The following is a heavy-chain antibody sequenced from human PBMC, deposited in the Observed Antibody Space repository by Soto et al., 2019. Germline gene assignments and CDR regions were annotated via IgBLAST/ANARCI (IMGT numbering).Heavy chain of an antibody. CDR2: IGTAGDT. CDR3: ARAWFGEMPDY. CDR1: GFTFSSYA. D-gene: IGHD3-10*01. J-gene: IGHJ4*02. Sequence: EVQLVESGGGLVQPGGSLRLSCAASGFTFSSYAMHWVRQATGKGLEWVSAIGTAGDTYYPGSVKGRFTISRENAKNSLYLQMNSLRAGDTAVYYCARAWFGEMPDYWGQGNLVTVSS. V-gene: IGHV3-13*01.